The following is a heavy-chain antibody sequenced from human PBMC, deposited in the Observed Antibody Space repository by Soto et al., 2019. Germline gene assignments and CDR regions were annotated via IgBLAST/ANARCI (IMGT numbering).Heavy chain of an antibody. CDR2: MNPNSGNT. J-gene: IGHJ6*03. V-gene: IGHV1-8*01. CDR1: GYTFTSYD. Sequence: ASVKVSCKASGYTFTSYDINWVRQATGQGLEWMGWMNPNSGNTGYAQKFQGRVTMTRNTSISTAYMELSSLRSEDTAVYYCARGKRMITFGGVIVLGYYYMDVWGKGTTVTVSS. D-gene: IGHD3-16*02. CDR3: ARGKRMITFGGVIVLGYYYMDV.